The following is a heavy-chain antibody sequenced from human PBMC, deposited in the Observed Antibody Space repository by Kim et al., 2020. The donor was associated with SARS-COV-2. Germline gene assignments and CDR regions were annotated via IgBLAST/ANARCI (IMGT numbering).Heavy chain of an antibody. V-gene: IGHV4-39*01. J-gene: IGHJ4*02. CDR2: VYYSGVT. CDR3: VRYRYGSMADD. CDR1: GASISSSTHY. D-gene: IGHD5-18*01. Sequence: SETLSLTCSVSGASISSSTHYWGWIRQPPGKGLEWIGSVYYSGVTDYSPSLRSRLTMSVDTSKNQFSLRLSSVTGADTAMYYCVRYRYGSMADDWGLGTLVTVSS.